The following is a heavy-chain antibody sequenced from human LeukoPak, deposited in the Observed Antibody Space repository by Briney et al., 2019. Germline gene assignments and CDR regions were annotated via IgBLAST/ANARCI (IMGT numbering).Heavy chain of an antibody. D-gene: IGHD4-17*01. V-gene: IGHV3-53*01. CDR1: GFTVSSNY. CDR3: ARAPPYGDYGFDY. CDR2: IYSGGST. J-gene: IGHJ4*02. Sequence: GGSLRLSCAASGFTVSSNYMSWVRQAPGKGLEWVSVIYSGGSTYYADSVKGRFTISRDNSKNTLYLQMNSLRAEDTAVYYCARAPPYGDYGFDYWGQGTLVTVSS.